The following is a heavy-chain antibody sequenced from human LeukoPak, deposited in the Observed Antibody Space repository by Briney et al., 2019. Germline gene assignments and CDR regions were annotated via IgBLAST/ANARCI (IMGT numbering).Heavy chain of an antibody. J-gene: IGHJ4*02. CDR2: ISYDGSNK. D-gene: IGHD4-23*01. CDR1: GFTFSSYG. CDR3: AKVPVTTGVQG. Sequence: PGRSLRLSCAASGFTFSSYGMHWVRQAPGKGLEWVAVISYDGSNKYYADSVKGRFTISRDNSKNTLYLQMNSLRAEDTAVYYCAKVPVTTGVQGWGQGTPVTVSS. V-gene: IGHV3-30*18.